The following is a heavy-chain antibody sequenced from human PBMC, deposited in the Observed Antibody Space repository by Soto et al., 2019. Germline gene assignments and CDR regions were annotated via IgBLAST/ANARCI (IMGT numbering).Heavy chain of an antibody. V-gene: IGHV4-39*01. CDR3: ARVALSSSSWYNNWFDP. CDR1: GGSISSSSYY. J-gene: IGHJ5*02. Sequence: SETLSLTCTVSGGSISSSSYYWGWIRQPPGKGLEWIGSIYYSGSTYYNPSLKSRVTISVDTSKNQFSLKLSSVTAADTAVYYCARVALSSSSWYNNWFDPWGQGTLVTVSS. D-gene: IGHD6-13*01. CDR2: IYYSGST.